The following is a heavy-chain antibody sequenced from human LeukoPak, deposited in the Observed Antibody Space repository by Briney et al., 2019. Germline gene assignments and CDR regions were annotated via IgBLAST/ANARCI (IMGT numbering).Heavy chain of an antibody. V-gene: IGHV3-48*03. CDR3: AREGGWNDFDY. CDR1: GLTFSSYD. Sequence: GGSLRLSCAASGLTFSSYDMNWVRQAPGKGLEWVSYISSSGNLIHYADSVRGRFTFSRDNARYSLYLQMNSLRADDTAIYYCAREGGWNDFDYWGQGTLVTVSS. CDR2: ISSSGNLI. J-gene: IGHJ4*02. D-gene: IGHD1-1*01.